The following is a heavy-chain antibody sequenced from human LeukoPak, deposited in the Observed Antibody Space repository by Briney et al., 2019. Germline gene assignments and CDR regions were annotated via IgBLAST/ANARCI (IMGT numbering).Heavy chain of an antibody. D-gene: IGHD3-9*01. CDR2: INYSGMS. J-gene: IGHJ5*02. CDR1: GKSFDGFY. CDR3: AIRLATSRLATATTWFDP. Sequence: SETLSLTCAVYGKSFDGFYWNWIRQPPGKGLEWIGEINYSGMSDYNPALKSRVAISADSSKRQFSLDLTSVTAADTAVYYCAIRLATSRLATATTWFDPWGQGTLVSVSS. V-gene: IGHV4-34*01.